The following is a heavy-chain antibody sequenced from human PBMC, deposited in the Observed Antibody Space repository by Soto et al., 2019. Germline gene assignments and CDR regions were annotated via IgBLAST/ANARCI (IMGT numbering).Heavy chain of an antibody. Sequence: GGSLRLSCAASGFTFSSYAMSWVRQAPGKGLEWVSAISGSGGSTYYAVSVKGRFTISRDNSKNTLYLQMNSLRAEDTAVYYCAKACFAQQLGDYYYYYGMDVWGQGTTVTVSS. V-gene: IGHV3-23*01. CDR1: GFTFSSYA. D-gene: IGHD6-13*01. J-gene: IGHJ6*02. CDR3: AKACFAQQLGDYYYYYGMDV. CDR2: ISGSGGST.